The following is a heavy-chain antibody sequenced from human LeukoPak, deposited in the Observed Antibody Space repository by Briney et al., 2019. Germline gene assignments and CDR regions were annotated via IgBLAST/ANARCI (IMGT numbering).Heavy chain of an antibody. D-gene: IGHD2-2*01. Sequence: GGSLRLSCAASGFTFSDYYMSWIRQAPGKGLEWVSYISSSGSTIYYADSVKGRFTISRDNAKNSLYLQMNSLRAEDTAVYYCAREFVVVPALSDYWGQGTLVTVSS. CDR1: GFTFSDYY. J-gene: IGHJ4*02. CDR2: ISSSGSTI. CDR3: AREFVVVPALSDY. V-gene: IGHV3-11*04.